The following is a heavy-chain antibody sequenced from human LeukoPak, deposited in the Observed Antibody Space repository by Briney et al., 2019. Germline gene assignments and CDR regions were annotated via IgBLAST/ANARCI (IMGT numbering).Heavy chain of an antibody. V-gene: IGHV3-7*01. J-gene: IGHJ4*02. CDR3: ARALYNRGWYPDYFDS. CDR2: IKRDGSDN. CDR1: GFTFSNYW. Sequence: GGSLRLSCAASGFTFSNYWMSWVRQAPGKGLEWVANIKRDGSDNYYVGSVEGRFTVSRDNAKNSLYLQMSSLRAEDTAIYYCARALYNRGWYPDYFDSWGQGTLVTVSA. D-gene: IGHD6-19*01.